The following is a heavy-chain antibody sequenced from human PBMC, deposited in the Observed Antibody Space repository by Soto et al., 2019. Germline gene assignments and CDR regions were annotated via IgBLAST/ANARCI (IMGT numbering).Heavy chain of an antibody. Sequence: QVQLVQSGAEVKEPGDSVRVSCEASGYTFTAYHIHWVRQAPGQGLEWMGLINPKFGDTTYAQDFQGRVSMTRDMSISTVYMELSRLTSDDTAIYYCARNMDYYYGRGSGNGHGVWGQGTTVTVFS. J-gene: IGHJ6*02. D-gene: IGHD3-10*02. V-gene: IGHV1-2*02. CDR1: GYTFTAYH. CDR2: INPKFGDT. CDR3: ARNMDYYYGRGSGNGHGV.